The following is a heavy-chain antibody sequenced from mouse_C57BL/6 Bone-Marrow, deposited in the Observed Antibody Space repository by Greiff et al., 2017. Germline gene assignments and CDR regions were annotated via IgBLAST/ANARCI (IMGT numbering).Heavy chain of an antibody. CDR3: ARERDTTVVAPYYFDY. CDR1: GYTFTSYW. V-gene: IGHV1-53*01. D-gene: IGHD1-1*01. J-gene: IGHJ2*01. Sequence: VQLQQPGTELVKPGASVKLSCKASGYTFTSYWMHWVKQRPGQGLEWIGNINPSNGGTNYNEKFKSKATLTVDKSSSTAYMQLSSLTSEDSAVYYCARERDTTVVAPYYFDYWGQGTTLTVSS. CDR2: INPSNGGT.